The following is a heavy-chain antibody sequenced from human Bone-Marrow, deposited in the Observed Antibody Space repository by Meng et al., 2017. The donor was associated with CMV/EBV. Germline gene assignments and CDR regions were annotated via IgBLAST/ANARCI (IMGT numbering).Heavy chain of an antibody. J-gene: IGHJ4*02. Sequence: SVKVSCKASGGTFSSYAISWVRQAPGQGLEWMGGIIPIFGTANYAQKFQGRVTITTDESTSTAYMELSSLRSEDTAVYYCARVHWGSEVRFDYWGQGTLVTVSS. CDR2: IIPIFGTA. CDR1: GGTFSSYA. CDR3: ARVHWGSEVRFDY. D-gene: IGHD7-27*01. V-gene: IGHV1-69*05.